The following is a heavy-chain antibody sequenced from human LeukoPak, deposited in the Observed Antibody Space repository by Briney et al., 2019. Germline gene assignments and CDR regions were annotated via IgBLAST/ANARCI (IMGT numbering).Heavy chain of an antibody. CDR1: GFTFSTYA. V-gene: IGHV3-23*01. CDR3: ARYPTRSYYSDSSGYPSDAFDI. J-gene: IGHJ3*02. D-gene: IGHD3-22*01. CDR2: ISGSGAKT. Sequence: GGSLRLSCAASGFTFSTYAMHWVRQAPGKGLEWVSPISGSGAKTYYADFVKGRFTISRDNAKNTLYLQMNILRDEDTAVYYCARYPTRSYYSDSSGYPSDAFDIWGQGTMVTVSS.